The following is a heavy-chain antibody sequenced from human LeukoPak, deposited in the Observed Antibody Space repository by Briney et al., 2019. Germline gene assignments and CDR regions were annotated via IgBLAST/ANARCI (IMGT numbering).Heavy chain of an antibody. CDR3: AKDRGKSLVDSSGYPDY. V-gene: IGHV3-53*01. CDR2: IYSGGST. Sequence: GGSLRLSCAASGFSVISNYMIWVRQAPGKGLEWVSIIYSGGSTYYADSVKGRFTISRDNSKNTLYLQMNSLRAEDTAVFYCAKDRGKSLVDSSGYPDYWGQGTLVTVSS. CDR1: GFSVISNY. D-gene: IGHD3-22*01. J-gene: IGHJ4*02.